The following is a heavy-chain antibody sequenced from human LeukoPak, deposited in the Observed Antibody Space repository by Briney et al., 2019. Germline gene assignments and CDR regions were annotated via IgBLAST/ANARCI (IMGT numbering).Heavy chain of an antibody. CDR1: GGTFSSYA. CDR2: IIPIFGTA. V-gene: IGHV1-69*06. CDR3: ARDSITGTLGYYYYGMDV. D-gene: IGHD1/OR15-1a*01. J-gene: IGHJ6*02. Sequence: SVKVSCKASGGTFSSYAISWVRQAPGQGLEWMGGIIPIFGTANYAQKFQGRVTITADKSTSTAYMELSSLRSEDTAVYYCARDSITGTLGYYYYGMDVWGQGTTVTVSS.